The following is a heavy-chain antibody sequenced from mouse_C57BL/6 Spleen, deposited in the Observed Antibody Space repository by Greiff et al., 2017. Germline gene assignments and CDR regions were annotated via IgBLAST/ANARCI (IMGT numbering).Heavy chain of an antibody. CDR3: AREETAQATDYFDY. D-gene: IGHD3-2*02. CDR1: GYTFTSYW. CDR2: IYPSDSET. J-gene: IGHJ2*01. V-gene: IGHV1-61*01. Sequence: QVQLKQPGAELVRPGSSVKLSCKASGYTFTSYWMDWVKQRPGQGLEWIGNIYPSDSETHYNQKFKDKATLTVDKSSSTAYMQLSSLTSEDSAVYYCAREETAQATDYFDYWGQGTTLTVSS.